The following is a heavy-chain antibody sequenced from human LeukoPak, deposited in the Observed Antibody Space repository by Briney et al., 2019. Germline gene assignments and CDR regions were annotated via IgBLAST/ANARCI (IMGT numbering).Heavy chain of an antibody. CDR2: ISSSSSYI. Sequence: GGSLRLSCAASGFTFSSYSMNWVRQAPGKGLEWVSSISSSSSYIYYADSVKGRFTISRDNAKNSLYLQMNSLRAEDTAVYYCARSPYSGYDSHGGGGMDVWGPGTMVTVSS. V-gene: IGHV3-21*01. CDR1: GFTFSSYS. D-gene: IGHD5-12*01. CDR3: ARSPYSGYDSHGGGGMDV. J-gene: IGHJ6*02.